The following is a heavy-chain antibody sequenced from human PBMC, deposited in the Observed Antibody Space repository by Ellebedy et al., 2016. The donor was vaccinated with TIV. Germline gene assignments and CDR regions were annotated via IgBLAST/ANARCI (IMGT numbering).Heavy chain of an antibody. CDR2: IYPGDSDT. D-gene: IGHD6-25*01. J-gene: IGHJ3*02. CDR3: ASTSPLYSSATPTAFDI. V-gene: IGHV5-51*01. Sequence: ASVKVSCKGSGYSFTSYWIGWVRQMPGKGLEWMGIIYPGDSDTRYSPSFQGQVTISADKSISTAYLQWSSLKASDTAMYYCASTSPLYSSATPTAFDIWGQGTMVTVSS. CDR1: GYSFTSYW.